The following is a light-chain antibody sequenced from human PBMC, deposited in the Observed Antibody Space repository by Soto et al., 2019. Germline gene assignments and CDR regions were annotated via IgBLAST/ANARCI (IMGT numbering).Light chain of an antibody. CDR2: GDS. Sequence: QSVLTQPPSVSGAPGQRVTISCTGSSSSIGAGFDVNWYQQLPGTAPKLLVYGDSNRPSGVPDRFSGSKSGASASLAITGLQPEDEADYYYQSYDNSLTTVVFGGGTKLTVL. J-gene: IGLJ2*01. CDR3: QSYDNSLTTVV. V-gene: IGLV1-40*01. CDR1: SSSIGAGFD.